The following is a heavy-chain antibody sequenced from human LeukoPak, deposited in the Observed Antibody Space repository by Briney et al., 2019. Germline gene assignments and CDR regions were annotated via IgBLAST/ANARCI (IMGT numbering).Heavy chain of an antibody. CDR1: GGSISSYY. J-gene: IGHJ4*02. Sequence: SETLSLTCTVSGGSISSYYWSWIRQPPGKGLEWIGYIYYSGSTNYNPSLKSRVTISVDTSKNQFSLKLSSVTAADTAVYYCASLDYGDYFDYWGQGTLVTVSS. CDR3: ASLDYGDYFDY. D-gene: IGHD4-17*01. V-gene: IGHV4-59*01. CDR2: IYYSGST.